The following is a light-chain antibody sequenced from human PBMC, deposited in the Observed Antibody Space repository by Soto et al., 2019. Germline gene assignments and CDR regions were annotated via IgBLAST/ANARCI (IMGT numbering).Light chain of an antibody. CDR3: SSYAGRKYAV. CDR2: EVN. CDR1: GSDVGGYNY. Sequence: QSVLTQPPSASGSPGQSVTISCTGTGSDVGGYNYVSWYQQHPGKAPQLMIYEVNKRPSGVPDRFSGSTSGNTASLTVSGLQAEDEDDYYCSSYAGRKYAVFGGGTQLTVL. J-gene: IGLJ7*01. V-gene: IGLV2-8*01.